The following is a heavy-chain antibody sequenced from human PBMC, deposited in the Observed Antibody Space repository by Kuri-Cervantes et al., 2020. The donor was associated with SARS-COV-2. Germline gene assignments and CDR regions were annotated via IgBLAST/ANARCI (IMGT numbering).Heavy chain of an antibody. V-gene: IGHV1-2*02. CDR2: ISAYSGGT. CDR1: GYTFTSYG. J-gene: IGHJ4*02. Sequence: ASVKVSCKASGYTFTSYGISWVRQAPGQGLEWMGWISAYSGGTNYAQKFQGRVTMTRDTSISTAYMELSRLRSDDTAVYYCAREGGIAVAGTGFDYWGRGTLVTVSS. D-gene: IGHD6-19*01. CDR3: AREGGIAVAGTGFDY.